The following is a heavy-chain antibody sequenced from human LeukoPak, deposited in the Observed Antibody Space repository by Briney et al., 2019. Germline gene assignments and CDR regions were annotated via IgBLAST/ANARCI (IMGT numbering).Heavy chain of an antibody. CDR3: ASEIESYRTFYYYYYYMDV. V-gene: IGHV4-61*02. J-gene: IGHJ6*03. D-gene: IGHD3-10*01. CDR1: GGSISSGSYY. CDR2: IYTSGST. Sequence: ASETLSLTCTVSGGSISSGSYYWSWIRQPAGKGLEWIGRIYTSGSTNYNPSLKSRVTISVDTSKNQFSLKLSSVTAADTAVYYCASEIESYRTFYYYYYYMDVWGKGTTVTISS.